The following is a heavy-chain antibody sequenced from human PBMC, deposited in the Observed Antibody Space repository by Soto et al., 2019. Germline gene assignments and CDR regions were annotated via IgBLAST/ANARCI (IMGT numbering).Heavy chain of an antibody. CDR3: TRVYCSGGSCYSIDS. Sequence: QVQLVQSGAEVKKPGASVKVSCKASGYTFTSYYMHWVRQAPGQGLEWMGIINPSNSTTYAQKFQGRVTMTRDKSTSTVYMELSSLRSEDTAVYYCTRVYCSGGSCYSIDSWGQGTLVTVSS. D-gene: IGHD2-15*01. CDR2: INPSNST. J-gene: IGHJ4*02. CDR1: GYTFTSYY. V-gene: IGHV1-46*03.